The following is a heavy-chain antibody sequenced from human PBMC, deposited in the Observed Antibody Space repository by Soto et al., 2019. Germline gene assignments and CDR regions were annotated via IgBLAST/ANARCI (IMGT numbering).Heavy chain of an antibody. V-gene: IGHV3-21*01. CDR2: ISGSSSYI. Sequence: PGGSLRLSCAASGFTFSSYSMNWVRQAPGKGLEWVSSISGSSSYIYYADSVKGRFTISRDNAKNSLYLQMNSLRAEDTAVYYCARDPPSIAARFDYWGQGTLVTVSS. J-gene: IGHJ4*02. D-gene: IGHD6-6*01. CDR1: GFTFSSYS. CDR3: ARDPPSIAARFDY.